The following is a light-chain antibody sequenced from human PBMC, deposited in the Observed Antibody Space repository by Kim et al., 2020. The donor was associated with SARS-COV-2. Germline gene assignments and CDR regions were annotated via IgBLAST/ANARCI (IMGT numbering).Light chain of an antibody. J-gene: IGKJ2*01. Sequence: SPGERATRSCRASQSVSNNVAWYQHKPGQPPRLLIYGASTRATGVPDRFSGSGSGTDFTLTVSSLQSEDFAIYYCHQYNDWPPGDTFGQGTKLEI. CDR1: QSVSNN. V-gene: IGKV3-15*01. CDR2: GAS. CDR3: HQYNDWPPGDT.